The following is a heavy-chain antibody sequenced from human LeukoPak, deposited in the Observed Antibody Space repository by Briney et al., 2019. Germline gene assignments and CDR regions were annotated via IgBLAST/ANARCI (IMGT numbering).Heavy chain of an antibody. CDR2: ISGSGGST. CDR1: GFTFSNAW. J-gene: IGHJ4*02. Sequence: GGSLRLSCAASGFTFSNAWMSWVRQAPGKGLEWVSAISGSGGSTYYADSVKGRFTISRDNSKNTLYLQMNSLRAEDTAVYYCAKEPRVYSSSYVDYWGQGTLVTVSS. CDR3: AKEPRVYSSSYVDY. D-gene: IGHD6-6*01. V-gene: IGHV3-23*01.